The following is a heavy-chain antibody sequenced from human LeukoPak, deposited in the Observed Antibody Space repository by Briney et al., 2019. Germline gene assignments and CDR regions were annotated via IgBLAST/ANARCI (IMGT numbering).Heavy chain of an antibody. V-gene: IGHV3-48*02. D-gene: IGHD1-1*01. CDR2: IWISGGKT. CDR1: GFTFCDYR. J-gene: IGHJ4*02. CDR3: PRDYKFAFDI. Sequence: GGSLRLSCAASGFTFCDYRMSWVRQAPGKGLEWVSYIWISGGKTKYADSVKGRFTISRDKAKNSLYIQMNSLRDEDTGVYSFPRDYKFAFDIWGRGTLVTVSS.